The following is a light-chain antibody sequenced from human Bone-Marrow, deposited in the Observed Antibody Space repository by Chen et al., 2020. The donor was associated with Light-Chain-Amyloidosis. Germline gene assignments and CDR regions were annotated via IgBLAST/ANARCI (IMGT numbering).Light chain of an antibody. CDR1: SGSIATNY. Sequence: NFLLTQPHSASESPGKTVIISCTRSSGSIATNYVQWYQQRPGSSPTTVIYEDDQRPSGVPDRFSGSIDRSSNSASLTISGLKTEDEADYYCQSYQGSSQGVFGGGTKLTVL. J-gene: IGLJ3*02. CDR2: EDD. CDR3: QSYQGSSQGV. V-gene: IGLV6-57*01.